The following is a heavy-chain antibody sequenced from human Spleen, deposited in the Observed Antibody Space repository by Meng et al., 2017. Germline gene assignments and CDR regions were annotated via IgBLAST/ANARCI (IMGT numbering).Heavy chain of an antibody. CDR2: MNHRGST. CDR1: GGSFSGYY. D-gene: IGHD3-9*01. CDR3: ARSLLTGPN. J-gene: IGHJ4*02. Sequence: SETLSLTCAVYGGSFSGYYWSWIRQPPGKGLEWIGEMNHRGSTNYNPSLKSRVGISVDTSNNQLSLKLRSVTAADTAVYYCARSLLTGPNWGPGTRVNVYS. V-gene: IGHV4-34*01.